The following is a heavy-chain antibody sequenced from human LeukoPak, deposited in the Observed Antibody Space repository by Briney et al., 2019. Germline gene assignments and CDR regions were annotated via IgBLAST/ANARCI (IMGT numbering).Heavy chain of an antibody. CDR3: ARDRRSWSRGSDY. J-gene: IGHJ4*02. V-gene: IGHV3-7*01. CDR2: IKQDGSEK. CDR1: GFTFSSYW. D-gene: IGHD6-13*01. Sequence: GGSLRLSCAASGFTFSSYWMSWVRQAPGKGLEWVANIKQDGSEKYYVDSVKGRFTISRDNAKNSLYLQMNSLRAEDTAVYYCARDRRSWSRGSDYWGQGTLVTVSS.